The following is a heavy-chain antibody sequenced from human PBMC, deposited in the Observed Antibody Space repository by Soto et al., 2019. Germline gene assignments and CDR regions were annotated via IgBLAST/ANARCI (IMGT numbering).Heavy chain of an antibody. J-gene: IGHJ6*02. D-gene: IGHD3-9*01. CDR3: ARSHHLRYFDWFGDYYYYGMDV. CDR2: IYHSGST. V-gene: IGHV4-4*02. Sequence: QVQLQESGPGLVKPSGTLSLTCAVSGGSISSSNWWSWVRQPPGKGLEWIGEIYHSGSTNYNPSLKSRVTISVDKSKNQFSLKLSSVTAADTAVYYCARSHHLRYFDWFGDYYYYGMDVWGQGTTVTVSS. CDR1: GGSISSSNW.